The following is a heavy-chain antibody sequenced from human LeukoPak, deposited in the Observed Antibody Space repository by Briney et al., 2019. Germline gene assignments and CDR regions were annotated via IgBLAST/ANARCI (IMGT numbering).Heavy chain of an antibody. CDR2: INPSGGSA. CDR1: GYTFTTYY. CDR3: ARDRHGSGTYNYYGMDV. Sequence: ASVKVSCKASGYTFTTYYMHWVRQAPGQGLEWMGIINPSGGSATYAQKFQGRVTITRDMSTSTAYMEVSSLRSEDTAVYYCARDRHGSGTYNYYGMDVWGQGTTVTVSS. D-gene: IGHD3-10*01. V-gene: IGHV1-46*01. J-gene: IGHJ6*02.